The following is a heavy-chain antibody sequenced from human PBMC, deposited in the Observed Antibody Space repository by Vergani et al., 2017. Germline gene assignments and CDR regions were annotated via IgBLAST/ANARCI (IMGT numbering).Heavy chain of an antibody. CDR3: AKHVIGCGIDY. J-gene: IGHJ4*02. V-gene: IGHV3-30*02. CDR1: GFTLSNYD. Sequence: QVQLVESGGGVVQRGGSLRLSCATSGFTLSNYDMQWIRQGPGKGLEFVAFIQFDGSNQYYADSVKGRFTLSRDFSKNTLYMKMNSLRTDATATYYCAKHVIGCGIDYWGQGTQVIFSS. CDR2: IQFDGSNQ. D-gene: IGHD2-21*01.